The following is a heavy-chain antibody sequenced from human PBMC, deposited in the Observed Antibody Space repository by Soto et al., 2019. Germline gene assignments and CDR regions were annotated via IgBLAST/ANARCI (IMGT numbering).Heavy chain of an antibody. CDR2: ITTSGGNA. CDR1: GYSFITYY. V-gene: IGHV1-46*01. Sequence: QVQLVQSRPEVKKPGASVKVSCKASGYSFITYYMHWVRQSPGQGLEWMAIITTSGGNANYAQKFQGRVSLTRDTSTTTVFMELSSLRSEDTAVYYCATYCGIGGCPPAPWNWGPGTMVTVSS. D-gene: IGHD2-15*01. J-gene: IGHJ3*01. CDR3: ATYCGIGGCPPAPWN.